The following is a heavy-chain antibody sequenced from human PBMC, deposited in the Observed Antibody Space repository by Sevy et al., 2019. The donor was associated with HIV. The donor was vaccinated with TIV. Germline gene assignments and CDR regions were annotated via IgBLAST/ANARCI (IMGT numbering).Heavy chain of an antibody. J-gene: IGHJ3*02. CDR1: GFTFSSYA. D-gene: IGHD3-22*01. V-gene: IGHV3-23*01. CDR3: AKRDGEITMIVVVIADAFDI. CDR2: ISGSVGST. Sequence: GGSLRLSCAASGFTFSSYAMSWVRQAPGKGLEWVSAISGSVGSTYYADSVKGRFTISRDNSKNTLYLQMNSLRAEDTAVYYCAKRDGEITMIVVVIADAFDIWGQGTMVTVSS.